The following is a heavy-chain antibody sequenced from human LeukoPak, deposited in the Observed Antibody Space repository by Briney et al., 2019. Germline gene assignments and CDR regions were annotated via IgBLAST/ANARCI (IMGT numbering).Heavy chain of an antibody. Sequence: GASVKVSCKASGYTFTGYYMHWVRQAPGQGLEWMGIINPSGGSTSYAQKFQGRVTMTRDTSTSTVYMELSSLRSEDTAVYYCARDPLARIAHDYGDYGDYWGQGTLVTVSS. CDR1: GYTFTGYY. D-gene: IGHD4-17*01. J-gene: IGHJ4*02. V-gene: IGHV1-46*01. CDR3: ARDPLARIAHDYGDYGDY. CDR2: INPSGGST.